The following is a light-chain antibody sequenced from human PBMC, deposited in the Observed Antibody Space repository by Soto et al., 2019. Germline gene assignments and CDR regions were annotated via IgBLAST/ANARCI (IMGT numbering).Light chain of an antibody. CDR2: GAS. J-gene: IGKJ5*01. CDR3: QQYGSSPPIT. CDR1: QSVSSSY. Sequence: DSVLTHSPGTLSLSPGERATLSCRASQSVSSSYLAWYQQKPGQAPRLLIYGASSRATGIPDRFSGSGSGTDFTLTISILEPEDFAVYYCQQYGSSPPITFGQGTRLEIK. V-gene: IGKV3-20*01.